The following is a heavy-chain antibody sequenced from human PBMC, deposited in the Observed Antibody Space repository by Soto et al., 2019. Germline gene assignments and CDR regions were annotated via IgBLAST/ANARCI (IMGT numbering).Heavy chain of an antibody. J-gene: IGHJ6*02. CDR1: GFTFSGYS. CDR3: ARARAAMVPSYYGMDV. V-gene: IGHV3-11*01. Sequence: GSLRLSCATSGFTFSGYSMHWFRQAPGKGLEWVSYISRTGNTIYYADSVKGRFTISRDAAKNSLYLQMNSLRAEDTAVYYCARARAAMVPSYYGMDVWGQGTTVTVSS. CDR2: ISRTGNTI. D-gene: IGHD5-18*01.